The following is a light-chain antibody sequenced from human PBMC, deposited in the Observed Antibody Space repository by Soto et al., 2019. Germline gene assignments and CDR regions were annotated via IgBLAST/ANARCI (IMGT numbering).Light chain of an antibody. CDR2: KAA. J-gene: IGKJ1*01. CDR1: HTISSG. CDR3: QPSNSYSGA. V-gene: IGKV1-5*03. Sequence: DIQMTQSPSTLSGSVGDRVTITCRASHTISSGLDRYQQKPGQVPRLLIYKAATIKSGVPARCSGTGSGTDFTLNISTLQPDDFAPYYCQPSNSYSGAFGQGTKVDIK.